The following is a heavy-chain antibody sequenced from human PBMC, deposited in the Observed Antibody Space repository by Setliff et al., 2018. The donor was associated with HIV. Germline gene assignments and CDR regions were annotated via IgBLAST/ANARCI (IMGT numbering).Heavy chain of an antibody. Sequence: ASVKVSCKASGYTFTSYYMHWVRQAPGQGLEWMGIINPSGGSTSYAQKFQGRVTMTSDTSTSTVYMELSSLRSEDTAIYYCARDPSYSPYYDFWSGYYPHDALDIWGQGTMVTVSS. V-gene: IGHV1-46*01. CDR3: ARDPSYSPYYDFWSGYYPHDALDI. CDR1: GYTFTSYY. CDR2: INPSGGST. J-gene: IGHJ3*02. D-gene: IGHD3-3*01.